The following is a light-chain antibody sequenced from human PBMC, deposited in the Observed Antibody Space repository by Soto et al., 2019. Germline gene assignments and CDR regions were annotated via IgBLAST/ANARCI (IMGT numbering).Light chain of an antibody. CDR1: QSVDNK. CDR3: LQYYGWPKT. Sequence: ERVMTQSPAALSVSLGERATLSCRASQSVDNKLAWYQFKPGQAPRVLSYGASTRSTGVPTRFSGSGSGPEFTLTIGSLQSEDFAVYHCLQYYGWPKTFGQGTEVEIK. V-gene: IGKV3-15*01. CDR2: GAS. J-gene: IGKJ1*01.